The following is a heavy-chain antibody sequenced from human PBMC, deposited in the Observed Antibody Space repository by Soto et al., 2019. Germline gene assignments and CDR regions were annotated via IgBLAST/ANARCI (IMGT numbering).Heavy chain of an antibody. CDR3: AKDRGYPRDYFHY. CDR2: ISPNGQGI. CDR1: GFTLNNYG. J-gene: IGHJ4*02. V-gene: IGHV3-23*01. Sequence: EVQLLESGGGLVQPGGSLRLSCAASGFTLNNYGMSWVRQAPGKGLEWVSAISPNGQGIYYADSVKGRFIISKDNSKNTVFLHMDSLKADDTAVYYCAKDRGYPRDYFHYWGQGTLVTVSS. D-gene: IGHD6-13*01.